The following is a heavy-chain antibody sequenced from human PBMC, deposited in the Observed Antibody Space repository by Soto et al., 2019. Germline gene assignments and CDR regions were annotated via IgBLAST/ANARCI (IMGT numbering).Heavy chain of an antibody. Sequence: VQLVQSGAEVMKPGSSVKVSCKASGGSFSSKYAISWLRQAPGEGLEWMGGITPSFGTRDYAQKFQGRVTITADASTSIVYMELTSLRPQDTAVYYCVTSPGFGGYYVVWGQGTLVTVSS. CDR2: ITPSFGTR. J-gene: IGHJ4*02. CDR3: VTSPGFGGYYVV. D-gene: IGHD3-10*02. V-gene: IGHV1-69*01. CDR1: GGSFSSKYA.